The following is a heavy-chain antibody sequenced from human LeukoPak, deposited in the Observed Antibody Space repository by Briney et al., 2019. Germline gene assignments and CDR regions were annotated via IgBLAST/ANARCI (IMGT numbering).Heavy chain of an antibody. CDR3: AKPALGTIFGVVPDY. CDR2: INPSGSST. V-gene: IGHV1-46*01. CDR1: GYSFTSHY. J-gene: IGHJ4*02. D-gene: IGHD3-3*01. Sequence: GASVKVSCKASGYSFTSHYMHWVRQAPGQGLEWMGLINPSGSSTLSAQKFPGRVTMTRDMSTTTDYMELSSLRSEDTAVYYCAKPALGTIFGVVPDYWGQGTLVTVSS.